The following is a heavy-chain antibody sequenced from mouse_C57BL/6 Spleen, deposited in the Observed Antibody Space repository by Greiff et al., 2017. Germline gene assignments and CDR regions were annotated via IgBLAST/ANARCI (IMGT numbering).Heavy chain of an antibody. CDR3: TRSGGNYSYYYAMDY. J-gene: IGHJ4*01. CDR2: IDPETGGT. CDR1: GYTFTDYE. V-gene: IGHV1-15*01. Sequence: QVQLQQSGAELVRPGASVTLSCKASGYTFTDYEMHWVKQTPVHGLEWIGAIDPETGGTAYNQKFKGKAILTADKSSSTAYMELRSLTSEDSAVYYCTRSGGNYSYYYAMDYWGQGTSVTVSS. D-gene: IGHD2-1*01.